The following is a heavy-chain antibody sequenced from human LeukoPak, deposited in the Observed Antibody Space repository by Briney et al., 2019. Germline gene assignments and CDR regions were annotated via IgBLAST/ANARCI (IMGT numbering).Heavy chain of an antibody. CDR3: ARDPRLRAVPRWFDP. D-gene: IGHD3-10*01. CDR2: ISAYNGNT. J-gene: IGHJ5*02. V-gene: IGHV1-18*01. CDR1: GYTFTSYG. Sequence: AAVNVPHLASGYTFTSYGISWVRQAPGQGLEWMGWISAYNGNTNYAQKLQGRVTMTTDTSTSTAYMELRSLRSDDTAVYYCARDPRLRAVPRWFDPWCQGTLVTVSS.